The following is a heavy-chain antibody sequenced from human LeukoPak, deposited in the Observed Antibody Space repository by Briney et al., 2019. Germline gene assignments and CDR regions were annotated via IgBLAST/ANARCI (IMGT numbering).Heavy chain of an antibody. CDR1: GDSVSANRPA. D-gene: IGHD1-26*01. CDR2: TYYRSRWCY. J-gene: IGHJ4*02. CDR3: ARAWDGRYFDY. V-gene: IGHV6-1*01. Sequence: SQTLSLTCAISGDSVSANRPAWNWIRQSPSRGLEWLGRTYYRSRWCYDYPVSVKSRITINPDTSKNQFSLHLNSVTPEDTAVYYCARAWDGRYFDYWGQGTLVTVSS.